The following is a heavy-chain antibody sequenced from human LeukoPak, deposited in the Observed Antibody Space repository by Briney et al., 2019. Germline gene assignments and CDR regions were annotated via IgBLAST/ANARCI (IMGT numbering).Heavy chain of an antibody. CDR2: ISNSGGST. V-gene: IGHV3-23*01. CDR1: GFTFSTYA. Sequence: GGSLRLSCAASGFTFSTYAMSWVRQAPGKGLEWVSTISNSGGSTNNADSVKGRFTISRDNSKNTLSLQMNSLRAEDTAVYYCAKLRGVTSWYFDYWGQGTLVTVSS. J-gene: IGHJ4*02. CDR3: AKLRGVTSWYFDY. D-gene: IGHD3-10*01.